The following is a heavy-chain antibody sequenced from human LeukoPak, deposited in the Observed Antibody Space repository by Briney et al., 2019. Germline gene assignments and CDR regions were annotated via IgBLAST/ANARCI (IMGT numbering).Heavy chain of an antibody. CDR3: AKDIELSI. V-gene: IGHV3-23*01. Sequence: GGSLTLSCAASGFRFSDAAMTWVRQAPGQGLEWVSRIGSVGHSTYYGDSVKGRFTISRDNSKNTLSLQMNSLRVEDTAIYYCAKDIELSILGLGTMVTVSS. J-gene: IGHJ3*02. CDR2: IGSVGHST. D-gene: IGHD3-16*02. CDR1: GFRFSDAA.